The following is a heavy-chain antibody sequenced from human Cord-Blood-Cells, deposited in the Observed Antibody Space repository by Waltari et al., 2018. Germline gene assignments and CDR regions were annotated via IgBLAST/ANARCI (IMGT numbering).Heavy chain of an antibody. CDR1: GFTFSSYA. J-gene: IGHJ6*02. CDR3: ARRRAYYYYYGMDV. V-gene: IGHV3-30*04. CDR2: ISYDGSNK. Sequence: QVQLVESGGGGVQPGRSLRLSCAASGFTFSSYAMHWVRQAPGKGLEWVAVISYDGSNKYYADSVKGRFTISRDNSKNTLYLQMNSLRAEDTAVYYCARRRAYYYYYGMDVWG.